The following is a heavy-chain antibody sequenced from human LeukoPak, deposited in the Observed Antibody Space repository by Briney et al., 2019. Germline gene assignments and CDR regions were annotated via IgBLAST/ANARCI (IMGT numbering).Heavy chain of an antibody. V-gene: IGHV4-38-2*01. J-gene: IGHJ4*02. D-gene: IGHD3-10*01. CDR1: GYSISSGYY. CDR2: IYHSGST. CDR3: ARRDYGSGSYYPSDDY. Sequence: SETLSLTCAVSGYSISSGYYWGWIRQPPGKGLEWIGSIYHSGSTYYNPSLKSRVTISVDTSKNQFSLKLSSVTAADTAVYHCARRDYGSGSYYPSDDYWGQGTLVTVSS.